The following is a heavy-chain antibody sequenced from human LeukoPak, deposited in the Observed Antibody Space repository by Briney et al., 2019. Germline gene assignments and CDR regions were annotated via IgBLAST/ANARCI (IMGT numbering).Heavy chain of an antibody. Sequence: GSLRLSCAASGFTFSSYAMHWVRQAPGKGLEWVAVISYDGSNKYYADSVKGRFTISRDNSKNTLYLQMNSLRAEDTAVYYCARGGYSSSWYEYWGQGTLVTVSS. V-gene: IGHV3-30-3*01. D-gene: IGHD6-13*01. J-gene: IGHJ4*02. CDR1: GFTFSSYA. CDR2: ISYDGSNK. CDR3: ARGGYSSSWYEY.